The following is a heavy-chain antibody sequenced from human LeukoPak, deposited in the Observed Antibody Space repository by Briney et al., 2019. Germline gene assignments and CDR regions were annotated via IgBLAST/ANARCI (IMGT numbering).Heavy chain of an antibody. CDR3: ARGPSGSYYYFDY. V-gene: IGHV3-66*01. Sequence: GGSLGLSCAASGFPFMRNYMSGGRQAPGKGLEWGSVIYSGGSTYYADSVKGRFTVSRDNSKNTLYLQMNSLRAEDTAVYYCARGPSGSYYYFDYWGQGTLVTVSS. D-gene: IGHD1-26*01. CDR2: IYSGGST. CDR1: GFPFMRNY. J-gene: IGHJ4*02.